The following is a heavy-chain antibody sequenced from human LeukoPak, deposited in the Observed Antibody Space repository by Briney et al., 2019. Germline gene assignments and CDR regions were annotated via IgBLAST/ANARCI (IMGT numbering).Heavy chain of an antibody. Sequence: SETLSLTCAVYGGSFSGYYWSWIRQPPGKGLEWIGEINHSGSTNYNPSLKSRVTISVDTSKNQFSLKLSSVTAADTAVYYCARGPIGYCSSTSCQRFDPWGQGTLVTVSS. CDR1: GGSFSGYY. V-gene: IGHV4-34*01. CDR3: ARGPIGYCSSTSCQRFDP. CDR2: INHSGST. J-gene: IGHJ5*02. D-gene: IGHD2-2*01.